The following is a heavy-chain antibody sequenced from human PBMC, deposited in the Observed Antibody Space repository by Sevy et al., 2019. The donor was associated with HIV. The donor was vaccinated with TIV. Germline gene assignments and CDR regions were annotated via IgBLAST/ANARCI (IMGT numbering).Heavy chain of an antibody. CDR2: MYHKGTT. CDR3: AAVACTDILGYYYQH. J-gene: IGHJ4*02. CDR1: GLSITGSYW. Sequence: SENLSLTCAVSGLSITGSYWWRWVRQSPGKGLEWLGDMYHKGTTNYNPSLKSRVTISIDKSKSQFSLKINSIPAADTGPYFCAAVACTDILGYYYQHWGRGTEVTVS. D-gene: IGHD6-19*01. V-gene: IGHV4-4*02.